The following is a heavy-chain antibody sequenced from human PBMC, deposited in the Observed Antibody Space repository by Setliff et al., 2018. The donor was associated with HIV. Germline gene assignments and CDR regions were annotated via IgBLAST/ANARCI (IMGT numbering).Heavy chain of an antibody. CDR1: GGSIATTNYY. CDR2: IYYRGSA. D-gene: IGHD3-10*01. CDR3: ARARGPPLPVLDF. V-gene: IGHV4-39*07. J-gene: IGHJ4*02. Sequence: SETLSLTCTVSGGSIATTNYYWGWVRQSPGKGLEWIGVIYYRGSAYYNLSLQSRVTLSADTSKNSFSLHLTSVTAADTAVYFCARARGPPLPVLDFWGQGTLGTVSS.